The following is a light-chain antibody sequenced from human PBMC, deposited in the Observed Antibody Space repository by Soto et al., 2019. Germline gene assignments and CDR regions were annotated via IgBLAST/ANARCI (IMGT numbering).Light chain of an antibody. J-gene: IGLJ1*01. V-gene: IGLV2-14*01. CDR2: DVS. CDR1: SSDVADYKF. CDR3: DSYTSSGTYV. Sequence: QSVLTQPASVSGSPGQSIAISCTGSSSDVADYKFVSWYQQHPGKAPKLMIYDVSSRPSGVSNRFSASKSGNTASLTISGLQAEDEADYYCDSYTSSGTYVFGSGTKVTVL.